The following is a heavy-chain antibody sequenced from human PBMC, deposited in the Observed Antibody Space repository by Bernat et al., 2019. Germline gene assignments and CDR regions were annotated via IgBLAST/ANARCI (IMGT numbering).Heavy chain of an antibody. D-gene: IGHD6-13*01. Sequence: QVQLVQSGAEVKKPGASVKVSCKASGYTRYTFSRYAMHWVRQASGQRLEWMGWINAGNGNTKYSQKFQGRVSITRDTSASTAYIELSSLRSEDTAVYYCATQEASADRSYYFDYWGQGTLVSVSS. CDR3: ATQEASADRSYYFDY. V-gene: IGHV1-3*01. J-gene: IGHJ4*02. CDR2: INAGNGNT. CDR1: GYTRYTFSRYA.